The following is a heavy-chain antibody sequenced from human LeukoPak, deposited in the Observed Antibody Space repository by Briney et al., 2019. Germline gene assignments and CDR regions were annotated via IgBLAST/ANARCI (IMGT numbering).Heavy chain of an antibody. V-gene: IGHV3-15*01. CDR2: IKSKTDGGTT. J-gene: IGHJ4*02. D-gene: IGHD3-10*01. Sequence: GGSLRLSCAASGFTFSNAWMSWVRQAPGKGLEWVGRIKSKTDGGTTDYAAPVKGRFTISRDDSKNTLHLQMNSLKTEDTAVYYCFTRYGSGSYYYALWEGATPTIDYWGQGTLVTVSS. CDR3: FTRYGSGSYYYALWEGATPTIDY. CDR1: GFTFSNAW.